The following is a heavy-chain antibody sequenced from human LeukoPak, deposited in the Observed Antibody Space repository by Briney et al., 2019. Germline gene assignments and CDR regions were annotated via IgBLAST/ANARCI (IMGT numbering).Heavy chain of an antibody. V-gene: IGHV3-21*01. J-gene: IGHJ6*03. D-gene: IGHD3-16*01. Sequence: GGSLRLSCAASGFTFSSYSMNWVRQAPGKGLEWVSSISSSSSYIYYADSVKGRFTISRDNGKNSLYLQMNSLRAEDTAVYYCARVYLPTSYYYYYYMDVWGKGTTVTVSS. CDR3: ARVYLPTSYYYYYYMDV. CDR2: ISSSSSYI. CDR1: GFTFSSYS.